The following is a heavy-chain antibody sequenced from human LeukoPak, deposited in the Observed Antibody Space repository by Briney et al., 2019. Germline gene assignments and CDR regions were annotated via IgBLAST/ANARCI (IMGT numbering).Heavy chain of an antibody. V-gene: IGHV1-69*13. CDR2: IIPIFGTA. CDR3: ARGLKGWLRSGPFDY. CDR1: GGTFSSYA. J-gene: IGHJ4*02. D-gene: IGHD5-12*01. Sequence: ASVTVSCKASGGTFSSYAISWVRQAPGQGLEWMGGIIPIFGTANYAQKFQGRVTITADESTSTAYMELSSLRSEDTAVYYCARGLKGWLRSGPFDYWGQGTLVTVSS.